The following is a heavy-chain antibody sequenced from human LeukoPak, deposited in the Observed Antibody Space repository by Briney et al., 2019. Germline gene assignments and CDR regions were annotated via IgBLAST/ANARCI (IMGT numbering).Heavy chain of an antibody. CDR3: ARAPYCTNGVCYRTGMDV. J-gene: IGHJ6*02. V-gene: IGHV1-3*01. Sequence: ASVKVSCKASGGTFSSYAISWVRQAPGQRLEWMGWINAGNGNTKYSQKFQGRVTITRDTSASTAYMELSSLRSEDTAVYYCARAPYCTNGVCYRTGMDVWGQGTTVTVSS. CDR2: INAGNGNT. CDR1: GGTFSSYA. D-gene: IGHD2-8*01.